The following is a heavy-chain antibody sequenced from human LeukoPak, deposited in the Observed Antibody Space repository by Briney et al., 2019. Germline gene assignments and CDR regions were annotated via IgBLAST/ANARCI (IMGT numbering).Heavy chain of an antibody. V-gene: IGHV1-2*02. D-gene: IGHD2-21*02. J-gene: IGHJ5*01. CDR1: GYTFTGFF. CDR2: VNPNIGDA. CDR3: ARKDLDGGDWIGFDS. Sequence: ASVKVSCKASGYTFTGFFMHWVRQAPGQGLEWMGWVNPNIGDAYYAQKFQGRVTMTRDRSINTAYMELSRLTSDDTAVYYRARKDLDGGDWIGFDSWGQGTLVTVSS.